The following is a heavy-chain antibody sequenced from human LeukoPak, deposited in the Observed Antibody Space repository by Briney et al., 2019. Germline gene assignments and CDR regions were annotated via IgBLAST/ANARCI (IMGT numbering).Heavy chain of an antibody. V-gene: IGHV3-23*01. CDR3: ANSRGYGSGNL. CDR1: GFTFSSYA. Sequence: GGSLRLSCAASGFTFSSYAMSWVRQAPGKGLEWISAVSGSGDRTYYAGSVKGRFTISRDNSKNIVHLRMNSLRAEDTAVYFCANSRGYGSGNLWGQGTLVTVSS. CDR2: VSGSGDRT. J-gene: IGHJ4*02. D-gene: IGHD3-10*01.